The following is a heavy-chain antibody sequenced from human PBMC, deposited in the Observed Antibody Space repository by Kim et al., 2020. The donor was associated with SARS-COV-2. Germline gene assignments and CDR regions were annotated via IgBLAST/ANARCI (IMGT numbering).Heavy chain of an antibody. CDR3: AKVRVAAAITYYGMDV. D-gene: IGHD6-13*01. Sequence: SVKGRFTISRDNSKNTLYLQMNSLRAEDTAVYYCAKVRVAAAITYYGMDVWGQGTTVTVSS. V-gene: IGHV3-30*02. J-gene: IGHJ6*02.